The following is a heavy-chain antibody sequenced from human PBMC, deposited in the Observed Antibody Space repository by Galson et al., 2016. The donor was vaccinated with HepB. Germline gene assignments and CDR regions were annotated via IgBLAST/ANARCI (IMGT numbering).Heavy chain of an antibody. V-gene: IGHV3-11*01. CDR3: ARDLPSRGNLVLLDFGMDV. CDR1: GFTFSDYY. Sequence: SLRLSCAASGFTFSDYYMSWIRQAPGKGLEWITYISSSGSTKSHTDSVKGRFTISRDNAKNSVYLKMNSLRAEDTAVYYCARDLPSRGNLVLLDFGMDVWGQGTTVTVSS. CDR2: ISSSGSTK. D-gene: IGHD3/OR15-3a*01. J-gene: IGHJ6*02.